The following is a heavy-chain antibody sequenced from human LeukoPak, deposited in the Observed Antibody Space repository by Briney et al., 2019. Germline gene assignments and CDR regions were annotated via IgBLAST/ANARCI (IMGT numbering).Heavy chain of an antibody. CDR3: ARVGRTGEFYGVIDI. CDR1: GGTFGSYA. J-gene: IGHJ3*02. V-gene: IGHV1-69*05. Sequence: ASVKVSCKASGGTFGSYAISWVRQAPGQGLEWMGRIIPIFGTANYAQKFQGRVTITTDESTSTAYMELSSLRSEDTAVYYCARVGRTGEFYGVIDIWGQGTMVTVSS. CDR2: IIPIFGTA. D-gene: IGHD7-27*01.